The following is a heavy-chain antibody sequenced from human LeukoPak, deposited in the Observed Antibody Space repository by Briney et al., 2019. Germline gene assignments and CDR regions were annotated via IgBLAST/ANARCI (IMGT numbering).Heavy chain of an antibody. Sequence: PGGSLRLSCAASGFTFGSYWMSWVRQAPGKGLEWVANIKQDGSEKYYVDSVKGRFTISRDNAKNSLYLQMNSLRAEDTAVYYCARWDYGMDVWGQGTTVTVSS. CDR1: GFTFGSYW. J-gene: IGHJ6*02. V-gene: IGHV3-7*01. CDR2: IKQDGSEK. CDR3: ARWDYGMDV.